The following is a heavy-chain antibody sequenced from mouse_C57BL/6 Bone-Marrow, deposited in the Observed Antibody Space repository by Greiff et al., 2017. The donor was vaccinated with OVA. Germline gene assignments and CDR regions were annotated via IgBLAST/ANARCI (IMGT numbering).Heavy chain of an antibody. CDR1: GFTFSDYG. Sequence: DVHLVESGGGLVQPGGSLKLSCAASGFTFSDYGMAWVRQAPRKGPEWVAFISNLAYSIYYADTVTGRFTISRENAKNTLYLEMSSLRSEDTAMYYCASISSPSYWYFDVWGTGTTVTVSS. J-gene: IGHJ1*03. V-gene: IGHV5-15*01. D-gene: IGHD1-1*01. CDR3: ASISSPSYWYFDV. CDR2: ISNLAYSI.